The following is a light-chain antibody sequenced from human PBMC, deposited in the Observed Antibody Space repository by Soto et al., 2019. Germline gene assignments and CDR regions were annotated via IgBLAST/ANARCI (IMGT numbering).Light chain of an antibody. V-gene: IGKV1-5*03. Sequence: DIQMTQSPSILSASVGDRVTITCRASQSISSWLAWYQQKPGKAPNLLIYKASSLESGVPSRFSGSGSGTEFTLTISSLQPDDFATYYCQQYDSYTRTFGQGTRVESK. CDR3: QQYDSYTRT. J-gene: IGKJ1*01. CDR2: KAS. CDR1: QSISSW.